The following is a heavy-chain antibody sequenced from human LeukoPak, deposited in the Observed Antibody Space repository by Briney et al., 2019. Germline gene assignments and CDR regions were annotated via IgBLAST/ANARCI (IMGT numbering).Heavy chain of an antibody. CDR1: GFTFSSYS. CDR2: ISSSSSYI. J-gene: IGHJ4*02. CDR3: ARDRSGTATDY. Sequence: GGSLRLXCAASGFTFSSYSMNWVRQAPGKGLEWVSSISSSSSYIYYADSVKGRFTISRDNAKNSLYLQMNSLRAEDTAVYYCARDRSGTATDYWGQGTLVTVSS. V-gene: IGHV3-21*01.